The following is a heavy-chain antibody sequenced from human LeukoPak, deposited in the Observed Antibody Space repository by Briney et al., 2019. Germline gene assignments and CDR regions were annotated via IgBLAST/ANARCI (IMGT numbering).Heavy chain of an antibody. J-gene: IGHJ6*02. V-gene: IGHV4-39*01. CDR1: GGSISTSSYY. D-gene: IGHD2-2*01. CDR3: ARLECSSTNCYGNYGMDV. CDR2: IYYLGTT. Sequence: SVTLSLTCTVSGGSISTSSYYWGWIRQSPGKGLEWIGSIYYLGTTYYNPSLKSRVTISVDTSQKQFSLKLSSVTAADTAVYYCARLECSSTNCYGNYGMDVWGQGTTVTVSS.